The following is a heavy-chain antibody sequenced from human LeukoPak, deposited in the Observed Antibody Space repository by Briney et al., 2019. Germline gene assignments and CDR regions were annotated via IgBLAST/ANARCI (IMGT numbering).Heavy chain of an antibody. CDR2: ISGSGGST. D-gene: IGHD3-10*01. V-gene: IGHV3-23*01. CDR1: GFTFSSYA. CDR3: ARLIGGELLWFGETIDY. Sequence: GGSLRLSCAASGFTFSSYAMSWVRQAPGKGLEWVSAISGSGGSTYYADSVKGRFTISRDNSKNTLYLQMNSLRAEDTAVYYCARLIGGELLWFGETIDYWGQGTLVTVSS. J-gene: IGHJ4*02.